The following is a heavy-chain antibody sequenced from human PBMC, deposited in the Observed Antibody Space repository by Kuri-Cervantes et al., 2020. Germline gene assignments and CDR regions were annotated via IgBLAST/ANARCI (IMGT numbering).Heavy chain of an antibody. CDR1: GGSISGSNW. J-gene: IGHJ4*02. CDR3: SRRDSSGYYGHDR. V-gene: IGHV4-4*02. Sequence: SETLSLTCTVSGGSISGSNWWSWVRQPPGKGLEWIGQIYHSGSTNYNPSLKSRVTISVDTSKNQFSLRLRSVTAADTAVYYCSRRDSSGYYGHDRWGPGTLVTVSS. CDR2: IYHSGST. D-gene: IGHD3-22*01.